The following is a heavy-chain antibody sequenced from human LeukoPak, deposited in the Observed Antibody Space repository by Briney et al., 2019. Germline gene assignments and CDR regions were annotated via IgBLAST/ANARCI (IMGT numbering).Heavy chain of an antibody. V-gene: IGHV4-39*07. CDR3: ARAFWGSGIDF. D-gene: IGHD3-16*01. Sequence: SETLSLTCTVSGGSISSSSYYWGWIRQPPGKGLEWIGSICYSGSTYYNPSLKSRVTISVDTSKNQFSLKLSSVTAADTAVYYCARAFWGSGIDFWGQGTLVTVSS. CDR2: ICYSGST. J-gene: IGHJ4*02. CDR1: GGSISSSSYY.